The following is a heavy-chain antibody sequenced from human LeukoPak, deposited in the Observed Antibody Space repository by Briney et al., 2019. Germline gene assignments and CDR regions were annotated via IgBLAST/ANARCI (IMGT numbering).Heavy chain of an antibody. CDR1: GYTFTSYG. V-gene: IGHV1-18*01. CDR3: ARDRPPYDYVWGSYRPPYFDY. J-gene: IGHJ4*02. CDR2: ICAYNGNT. Sequence: GASVKVSCKASGYTFTSYGISWVRQAPGQGLEWMGWICAYNGNTNYAQKLQGRVTMTTDTSTSTAYMELRSLRSDDTAVYYCARDRPPYDYVWGSYRPPYFDYWGQGTLVTVSS. D-gene: IGHD3-16*02.